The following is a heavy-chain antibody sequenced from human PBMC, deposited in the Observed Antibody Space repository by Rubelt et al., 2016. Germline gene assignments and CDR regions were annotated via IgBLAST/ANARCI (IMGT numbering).Heavy chain of an antibody. CDR1: GYTFTGYS. J-gene: IGHJ4*02. CDR3: YYSVSR. CDR2: MNPNSGNT. Sequence: QVQLVQSGAEMKTPEASVMVSCKASGYTFTGYSNSWVRQAAGQGLEWMGKMNPNSGNTDYAQKFQGRVTMTRKTSISTAYMELSSRRSDDTAVYWCYYSVSRWGQGTLVTVSS. D-gene: IGHD5/OR15-5a*01. V-gene: IGHV1-8*02.